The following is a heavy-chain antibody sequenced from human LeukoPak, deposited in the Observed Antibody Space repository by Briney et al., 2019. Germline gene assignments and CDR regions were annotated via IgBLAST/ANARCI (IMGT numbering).Heavy chain of an antibody. CDR1: GFTFSSYA. Sequence: GGSLRLPCAASGFTFSSYAMHWVRQAPGKGLEWVAVISYDGSNKYYADSVKGRFTISRDNSKNTLYLQMNSLRAEDTAVYYCARGRRYYYDSSGYYPRDAFDIWGQGTMVTVSS. D-gene: IGHD3-22*01. CDR2: ISYDGSNK. CDR3: ARGRRYYYDSSGYYPRDAFDI. J-gene: IGHJ3*02. V-gene: IGHV3-30*04.